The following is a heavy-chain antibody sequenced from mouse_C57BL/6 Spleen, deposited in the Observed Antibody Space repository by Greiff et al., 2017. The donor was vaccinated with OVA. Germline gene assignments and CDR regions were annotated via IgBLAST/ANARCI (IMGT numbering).Heavy chain of an antibody. V-gene: IGHV5-9-1*02. CDR1: GFTFSSYA. CDR3: TRERSRVRGYDEGFAY. D-gene: IGHD2-2*01. J-gene: IGHJ3*01. Sequence: EVKLVESGEGLVKPGGSLKLSCAASGFTFSSYAMSWVRQTPEKRLEWVAYISRGGDYIYYADTVKGRFPISRDNARNTLYLQRSSLKSEDTAMYYCTRERSRVRGYDEGFAYWGQGTLVTVSA. CDR2: ISRGGDYI.